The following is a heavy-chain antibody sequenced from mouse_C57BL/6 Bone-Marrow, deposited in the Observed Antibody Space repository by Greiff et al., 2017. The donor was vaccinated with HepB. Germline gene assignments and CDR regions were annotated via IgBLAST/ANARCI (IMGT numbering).Heavy chain of an antibody. D-gene: IGHD1-1*01. J-gene: IGHJ2*01. CDR2: ISSGSSTI. CDR1: GFTFSDYG. V-gene: IGHV5-17*01. Sequence: EVQLMESGGGLVKPGGSLKLSCAASGFTFSDYGMHWVRQAPEKGLEWVAYISSGSSTIYYADTVKGRFTISRDNAKNTLFLQMTSLRSEDTAMYYCARPYYGSSLYYFDYWGQGTTLTVSS. CDR3: ARPYYGSSLYYFDY.